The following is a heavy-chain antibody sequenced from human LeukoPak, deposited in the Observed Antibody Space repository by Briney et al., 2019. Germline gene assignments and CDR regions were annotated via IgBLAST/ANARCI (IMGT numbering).Heavy chain of an antibody. D-gene: IGHD3-3*01. V-gene: IGHV1-2*02. J-gene: IGHJ5*02. Sequence: ASVKVSCKASGYTFTGYYMHWVRQAPGQGLEWMGWINPNSGGTNYAQKFQGRVTMTRDTSISTAYMELSRLRSDDTAVYYCARGSTYYDFWSGYYNWFDPWGQGTLVTVSS. CDR1: GYTFTGYY. CDR2: INPNSGGT. CDR3: ARGSTYYDFWSGYYNWFDP.